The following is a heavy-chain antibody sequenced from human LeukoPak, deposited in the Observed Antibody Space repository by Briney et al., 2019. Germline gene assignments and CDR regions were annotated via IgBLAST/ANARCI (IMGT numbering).Heavy chain of an antibody. J-gene: IGHJ4*02. CDR1: GGSISSGGYY. CDR3: ARVPAAIGDFDY. D-gene: IGHD2-2*02. Sequence: SETLSLTCTVSGGSISSGGYYWSWIRQHPGKGLEWIGYIYYSGSTNYNPSLKSRVTISVDTSKNQFSLKLSSVTAADTAVYYCARVPAAIGDFDYWGQGTLVTVSS. CDR2: IYYSGST. V-gene: IGHV4-31*03.